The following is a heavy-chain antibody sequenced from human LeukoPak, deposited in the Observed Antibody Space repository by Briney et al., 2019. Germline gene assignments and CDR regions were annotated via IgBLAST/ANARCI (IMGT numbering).Heavy chain of an antibody. Sequence: GGSLRLSCAASGFTFSSYAMSWVRQAPGKGLEWVSAISGGGSSTYYADSVKGRFTISRDSSKNTLYLQMNSLRAEDTAIYYCAKGIAAAGPYFDYWGQGTLVTVSS. CDR3: AKGIAAAGPYFDY. CDR1: GFTFSSYA. D-gene: IGHD6-13*01. V-gene: IGHV3-23*01. CDR2: ISGGGSST. J-gene: IGHJ4*02.